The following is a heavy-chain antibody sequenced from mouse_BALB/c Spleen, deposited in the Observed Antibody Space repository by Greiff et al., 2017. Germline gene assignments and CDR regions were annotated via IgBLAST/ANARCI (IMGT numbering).Heavy chain of an antibody. Sequence: QVHVKQSGPGLVAPSQSLSITCTVSGFSLTSYGVHWVRQSPGKGLEWLGVIWAGGSTNYNSALMSRLSISKDNSKSQVFLKMNSLQTDDTAMYYCARDGRWLLGQGYYAMDYWGQGTSVTVSS. D-gene: IGHD2-3*01. CDR2: IWAGGST. CDR3: ARDGRWLLGQGYYAMDY. V-gene: IGHV2-9*02. CDR1: GFSLTSYG. J-gene: IGHJ4*01.